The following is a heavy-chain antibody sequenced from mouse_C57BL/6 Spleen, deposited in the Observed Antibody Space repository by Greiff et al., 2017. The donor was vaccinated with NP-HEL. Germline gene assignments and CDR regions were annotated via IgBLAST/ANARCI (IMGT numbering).Heavy chain of an antibody. CDR2: ISSGGDYI. CDR1: GFTFSSYA. J-gene: IGHJ4*01. Sequence: EVKLVESGEGLVKPGGSLKLSCAASGFTFSSYAMSWVRQTPEKRLEWVAYISSGGDYIYYADTVKGRFTISRDNARNTLYLQMSSLKSEDTAMYYCTRDGERIYDGGIFYAMDYWGQGTSVTVSS. D-gene: IGHD2-12*01. V-gene: IGHV5-9-1*02. CDR3: TRDGERIYDGGIFYAMDY.